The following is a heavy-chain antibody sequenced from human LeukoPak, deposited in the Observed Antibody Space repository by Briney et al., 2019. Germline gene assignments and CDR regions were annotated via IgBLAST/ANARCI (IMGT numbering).Heavy chain of an antibody. CDR3: ARGEVDQFGGVIVYFDY. Sequence: ASVKVSCKASGYTFTSYDINWVRQAPGQGLEWMGWISAYNGNTNYAQKLQGRVTMTTDTSTSTAYMELRSLRSDDTAVYYCARGEVDQFGGVIVYFDYWGQGTLVTVSS. J-gene: IGHJ4*02. D-gene: IGHD3-16*02. CDR1: GYTFTSYD. V-gene: IGHV1-18*01. CDR2: ISAYNGNT.